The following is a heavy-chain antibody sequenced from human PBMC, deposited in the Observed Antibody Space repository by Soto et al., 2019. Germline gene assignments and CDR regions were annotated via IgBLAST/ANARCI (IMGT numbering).Heavy chain of an antibody. CDR1: GGSFGIYP. D-gene: IGHD2-2*01. CDR3: ARESTSGLDY. Sequence: QVQLVQSGAEVKKPGSSVKVSCQTSGGSFGIYPISWVRQAPGQGLEWVGRANPNLNVANYPQKLHRRLTLTADKSTIPAYLELSTRTSEDTAVYYCARESTSGLDYWGQGTLVTVSS. CDR2: ANPNLNVA. V-gene: IGHV1-69*04. J-gene: IGHJ4*02.